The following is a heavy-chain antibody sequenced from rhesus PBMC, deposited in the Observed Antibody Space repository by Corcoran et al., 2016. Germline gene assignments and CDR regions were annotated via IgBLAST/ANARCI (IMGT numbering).Heavy chain of an antibody. CDR3: ARRYSSWSTAYFDY. CDR2: ISGSSGST. J-gene: IGHJ4*01. Sequence: QVQLQESGPGLVKPSETLSLTCAVSGYSISSGYYWGWIRQPLGKGLEYIWYISGSSGSTYYNPSLKSRVTISTDTSKNQFSLKLSSVTAADTAVYYCARRYSSWSTAYFDYWGQGVLVTVSS. V-gene: IGHV4-99*01. CDR1: GYSISSGYY. D-gene: IGHD6-13*01.